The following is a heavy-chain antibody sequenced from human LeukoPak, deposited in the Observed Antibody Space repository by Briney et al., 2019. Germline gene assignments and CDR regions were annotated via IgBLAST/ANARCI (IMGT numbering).Heavy chain of an antibody. D-gene: IGHD2-2*01. J-gene: IGHJ4*02. Sequence: ASVKVSCKASGYTFTSYYMHWVRQAPGQGLEWMGIINPSGGSTSYAQKFQGRVTMTRDTSTSTVYMELSSLRSEDTAVYYCARDTPGPASMRPASFDYWGQGTLVTVSS. CDR2: INPSGGST. CDR3: ARDTPGPASMRPASFDY. CDR1: GYTFTSYY. V-gene: IGHV1-46*01.